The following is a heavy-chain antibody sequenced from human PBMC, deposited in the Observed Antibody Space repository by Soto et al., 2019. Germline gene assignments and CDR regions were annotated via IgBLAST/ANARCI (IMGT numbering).Heavy chain of an antibody. CDR2: IYTSGNS. Sequence: SKTLSLTCTVSGGSFSSYYWSWVRQPAGKGLEWIGRIYTSGNSNYNPSLRSRITMSVDTAKNQLSLKLSSVTAADTAVYYCARSSEAYYDFWSAYSGFDPWGQGTLVTVSS. V-gene: IGHV4-4*07. CDR3: ARSSEAYYDFWSAYSGFDP. CDR1: GGSFSSYY. J-gene: IGHJ5*02. D-gene: IGHD3-3*01.